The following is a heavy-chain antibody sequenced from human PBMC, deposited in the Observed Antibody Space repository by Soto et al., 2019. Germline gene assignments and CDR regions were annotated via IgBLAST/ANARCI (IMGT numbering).Heavy chain of an antibody. D-gene: IGHD2-2*01. J-gene: IGHJ4*02. CDR2: INAGNGNT. V-gene: IGHV1-3*01. Sequence: ASVKVSCKASGYTFTSYGISWVRQAPGQRLEWMGWINAGNGNTKYSQKFQGRVTITRDTSASTAYMELSSLRSEDTAVYYCARGYQLLQSPFDYWGQGTLVTVSS. CDR3: ARGYQLLQSPFDY. CDR1: GYTFTSYG.